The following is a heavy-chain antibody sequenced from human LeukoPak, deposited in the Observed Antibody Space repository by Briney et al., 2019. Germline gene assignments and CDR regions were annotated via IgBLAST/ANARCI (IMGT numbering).Heavy chain of an antibody. CDR2: IYHSGST. V-gene: IGHV4-38-2*02. D-gene: IGHD6-6*01. Sequence: SETLSLTCTVSRYSISSGYYWGWIRQPPGKGLEWIGSIYHSGSTHYKPSLKSRVIISIDTSKNQFSLKLSSVTAADTAVYYCARDWGVSARPGYMDVWGKGTTVTVSS. CDR3: ARDWGVSARPGYMDV. CDR1: RYSISSGYY. J-gene: IGHJ6*03.